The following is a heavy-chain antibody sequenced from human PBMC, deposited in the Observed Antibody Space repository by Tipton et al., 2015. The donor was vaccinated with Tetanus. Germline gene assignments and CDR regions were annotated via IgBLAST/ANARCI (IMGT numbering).Heavy chain of an antibody. J-gene: IGHJ4*02. D-gene: IGHD1-26*01. V-gene: IGHV4-31*11. Sequence: TLSLTCAVSGGLLSTGGYSWGWIRQSPGQGLEWIGNIYYTARTSYTPSLDSRVSISVNTSNNHFSLRLTSVTAADTAVYYCARGLPREPFYLDFWGQGKQVTVSS. CDR1: GGLLSTGGYS. CDR2: IYYTART. CDR3: ARGLPREPFYLDF.